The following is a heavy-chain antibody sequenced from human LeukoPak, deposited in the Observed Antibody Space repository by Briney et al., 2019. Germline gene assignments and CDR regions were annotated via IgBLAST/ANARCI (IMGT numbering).Heavy chain of an antibody. CDR1: GGSISSSRYY. V-gene: IGHV4-39*07. J-gene: IGHJ3*02. CDR3: ARIPLDYYDSSGYYYGGAFDI. Sequence: SETLSLTCTVSGGSISSSRYYWGWIRQPPGKGLEWIGSIYYSGSTYYNPSLKSRVTISVDTSKNQFSLKLSSVTAADTAVYYCARIPLDYYDSSGYYYGGAFDIWGQGTMVTVSS. CDR2: IYYSGST. D-gene: IGHD3-22*01.